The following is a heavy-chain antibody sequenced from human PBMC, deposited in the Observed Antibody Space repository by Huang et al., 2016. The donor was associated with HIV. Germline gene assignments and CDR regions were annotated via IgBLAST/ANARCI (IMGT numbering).Heavy chain of an antibody. CDR1: GFSFSSYS. D-gene: IGHD6-13*01. Sequence: EVQLVESGGGLVKPGGSLRLSCAASGFSFSSYSLNWVRQAPGKGLEWVSSSTGGSSFIDYADSVKGRFTISRDNAKNSLDLQMNSLRAEDTAVYYCARDVIAAAGKYFDYWGQGTLVTVSS. CDR2: STGGSSFI. CDR3: ARDVIAAAGKYFDY. J-gene: IGHJ4*02. V-gene: IGHV3-21*01.